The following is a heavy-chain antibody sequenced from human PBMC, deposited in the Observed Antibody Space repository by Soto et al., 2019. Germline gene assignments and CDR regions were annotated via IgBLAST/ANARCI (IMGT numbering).Heavy chain of an antibody. V-gene: IGHV4-59*08. CDR3: ARRTGGHYCMDV. D-gene: IGHD3-16*01. CDR2: IYYSGST. CDR1: GGSISSYY. Sequence: SETLSLTCTVSGGSISSYYWSWIRQPPGKGLEWIGYIYYSGSTNYNPSLKSRVTISVDTSKNQFSLKLSSVTAADTAVYYCARRTGGHYCMDVWGKGTTVTVSS. J-gene: IGHJ6*03.